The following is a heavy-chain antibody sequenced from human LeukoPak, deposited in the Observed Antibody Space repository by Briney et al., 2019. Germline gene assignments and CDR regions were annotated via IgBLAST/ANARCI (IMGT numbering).Heavy chain of an antibody. Sequence: PGGSLRLSCAASGFTFSSYEMNWVRQAPGKGLEWVSYISSSGSTIYYADSVKGRFTISRDNAKNSLYLQMNSLRAEDTAVYYCARGSSWSPIYYFDYWGQGTLVTVSS. J-gene: IGHJ4*02. CDR2: ISSSGSTI. CDR3: ARGSSWSPIYYFDY. D-gene: IGHD6-13*01. CDR1: GFTFSSYE. V-gene: IGHV3-48*03.